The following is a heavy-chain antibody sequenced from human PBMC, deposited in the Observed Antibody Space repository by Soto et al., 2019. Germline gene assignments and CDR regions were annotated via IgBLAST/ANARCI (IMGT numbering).Heavy chain of an antibody. V-gene: IGHV3-30*18. CDR3: AKAGDGYNPFDY. D-gene: IGHD5-12*01. CDR2: ISYDGSNK. J-gene: IGHJ4*02. Sequence: LRLSCAASGFTFSSYGMHWVRQAPGKGLEWVAVISYDGSNKYYADSVKGRFTISRDNSKNTLYLQMNSLRAEDTAVYYCAKAGDGYNPFDYGGQGTLVTVSS. CDR1: GFTFSSYG.